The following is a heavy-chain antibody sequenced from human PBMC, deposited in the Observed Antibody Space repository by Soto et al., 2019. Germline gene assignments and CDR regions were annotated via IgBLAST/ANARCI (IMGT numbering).Heavy chain of an antibody. V-gene: IGHV3-30*18. D-gene: IGHD4-4*01. CDR1: GFTFRFFD. J-gene: IGHJ4*02. Sequence: GGSLRLSCETSGFTFRFFDMHWVRQAPGKGLEWVAMISRDGNNKHYGDSVKGRFSISRDNSKNTLYLQMNRLSDDDTAIYYCAKDAYTPFRTTVHDSGGLDHWGRGTLVTVSS. CDR2: ISRDGNNK. CDR3: AKDAYTPFRTTVHDSGGLDH.